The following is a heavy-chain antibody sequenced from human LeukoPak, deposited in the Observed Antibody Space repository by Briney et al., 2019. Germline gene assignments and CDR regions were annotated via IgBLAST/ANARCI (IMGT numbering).Heavy chain of an antibody. V-gene: IGHV3-23*01. CDR1: RFTFRSYA. J-gene: IGHJ4*02. D-gene: IGHD4-17*01. CDR3: AKVGYYGDEPIDY. Sequence: PGGSLRLSCSGSRFTFRSYAMTWVRQAPGKGLEWVSDNSSAGGSTYYADSVKGRFSVSRDNSKNTLYLEMNSLRAEDTAIYYCAKVGYYGDEPIDYWGQGTLVTVSS. CDR2: NSSAGGST.